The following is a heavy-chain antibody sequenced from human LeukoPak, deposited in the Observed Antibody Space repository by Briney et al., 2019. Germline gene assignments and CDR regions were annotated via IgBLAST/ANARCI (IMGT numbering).Heavy chain of an antibody. D-gene: IGHD3-16*01. V-gene: IGHV1-18*01. CDR1: GYTFTSYG. CDR3: ARGVPPFWGVTSNWFDP. CDR2: ISAYNGNT. Sequence: GASVRVSCKASGYTFTSYGISWVRQAPGQGLEWMGWISAYNGNTNYAQKLQGRVTMTTDTSTSTAYMELRSLRSDDTAVYYCARGVPPFWGVTSNWFDPWGQGTLVTVSS. J-gene: IGHJ5*02.